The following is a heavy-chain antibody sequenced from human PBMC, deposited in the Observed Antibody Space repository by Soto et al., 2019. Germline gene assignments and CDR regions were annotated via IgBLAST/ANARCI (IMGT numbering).Heavy chain of an antibody. CDR2: INAGNGNT. J-gene: IGHJ3*02. CDR3: ERGGQSPRKSDAFDI. D-gene: IGHD3-16*01. CDR1: GYTFTTYA. Sequence: GASVKVSCKASGYTFTTYAIHWVRQAPGQRLEWMGWINAGNGNTKYAQKFQGRVTITRDTSTSTAYMELSSLRSEDTAVYYCERGGQSPRKSDAFDIWGQGTMVTVSS. V-gene: IGHV1-3*01.